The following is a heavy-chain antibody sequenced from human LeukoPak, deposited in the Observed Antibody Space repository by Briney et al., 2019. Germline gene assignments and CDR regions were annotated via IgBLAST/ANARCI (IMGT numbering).Heavy chain of an antibody. CDR2: IRTKADNYAA. CDR3: NKQVVGADID. J-gene: IGHJ4*01. CDR1: GFTFSGSL. Sequence: GGSLRLSCAASGFTFSGSLIHWVRQASGKGLEWVGRIRTKADNYAAVYAASVKGRFTISRDDTKNTAYLQMNSLQTEDTATYYCNKQVVGADIDWGPGTLVTVSS. D-gene: IGHD1-26*01. V-gene: IGHV3-73*01.